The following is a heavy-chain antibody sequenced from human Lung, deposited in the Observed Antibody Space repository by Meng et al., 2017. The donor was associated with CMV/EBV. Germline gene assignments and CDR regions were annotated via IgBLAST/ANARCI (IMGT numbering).Heavy chain of an antibody. V-gene: IGHV3-21*01. CDR2: ISSSSSYI. Sequence: GGSLRLXXAASGFTFSSYSMNWVRQAPGKGLEWVSSISSSSSYIYYADSAKGRFTISRDNAKNSLYLQMNSLRAEDTAVYYCARAYYYDSSGYYIAPNYYYYGMDVWGQWPTVTVSS. CDR3: ARAYYYDSSGYYIAPNYYYYGMDV. CDR1: GFTFSSYS. D-gene: IGHD3-22*01. J-gene: IGHJ6*02.